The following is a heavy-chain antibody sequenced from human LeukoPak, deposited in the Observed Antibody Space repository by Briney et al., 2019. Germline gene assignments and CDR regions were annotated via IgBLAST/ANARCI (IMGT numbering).Heavy chain of an antibody. CDR3: ARDLLGDGYNLD. V-gene: IGHV3-21*01. CDR2: ISRSSTYI. CDR1: GFTVSSNY. J-gene: IGHJ4*02. D-gene: IGHD5-12*01. Sequence: GGSLRLSCAASGFTVSSNYMSWVRQAPGKGLEWVSSISRSSTYIYYADSVEGRFTISRDNAKNSLYLQMSGLRAGDTAVYYCARDLLGDGYNLDWGQGTLVTVSS.